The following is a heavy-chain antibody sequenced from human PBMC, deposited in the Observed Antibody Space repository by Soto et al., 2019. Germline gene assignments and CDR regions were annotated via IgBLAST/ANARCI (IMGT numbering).Heavy chain of an antibody. CDR3: ARDVGYDKDAFDI. V-gene: IGHV1-18*01. Sequence: ASVEVCCKASGYTFTIYGISWVRQAPGQGLEWMGWISAYNGNTNYAQKLQGRVTMTTDTSTSTAYMELRSLRSDDTAVYYCARDVGYDKDAFDIWGQGTMVTVSS. D-gene: IGHD3-22*01. CDR1: GYTFTIYG. CDR2: ISAYNGNT. J-gene: IGHJ3*02.